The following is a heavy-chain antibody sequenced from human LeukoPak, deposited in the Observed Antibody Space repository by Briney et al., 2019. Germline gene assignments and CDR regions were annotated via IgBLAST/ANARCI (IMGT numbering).Heavy chain of an antibody. CDR1: GFTFSYVW. CDR3: SEGLDY. V-gene: IGHV3-15*04. CDR2: IASIAHGGTT. Sequence: GGALRLSCADSGFTFSYVWTSWVRQAPEKGLEWVGRIASIAHGGTTDYAAPVKGRFTISRDDSKDTLYLQMNSLKTEDTAVYFCSEGLDYWGQGTLVTVSS. J-gene: IGHJ4*02.